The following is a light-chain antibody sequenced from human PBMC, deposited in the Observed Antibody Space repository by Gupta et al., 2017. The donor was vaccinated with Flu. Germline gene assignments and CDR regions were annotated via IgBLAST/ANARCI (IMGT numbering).Light chain of an antibody. Sequence: SSDLTQPPPASVSPGQTARITCSGDALPKQYAYWYQQKPGQAPVLVIYKDSERPSGIPERFSGSNSGNTVTLTITGVQAEDEADYYWHSEASTGTYWVFGGGTKLTVL. CDR3: HSEASTGTYWV. V-gene: IGLV3-25*02. J-gene: IGLJ3*02. CDR1: ALPKQY. CDR2: KDS.